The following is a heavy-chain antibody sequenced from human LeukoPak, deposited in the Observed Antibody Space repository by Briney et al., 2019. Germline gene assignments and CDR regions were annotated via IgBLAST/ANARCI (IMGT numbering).Heavy chain of an antibody. J-gene: IGHJ4*02. V-gene: IGHV3-23*01. D-gene: IGHD1-26*01. CDR1: GFPFSSHG. CDR3: AREMEYSGSYYGLAY. Sequence: GGSLRLSCAGSGFPFSSHGMNWVRQAPGKGLEWVSGISPGGGPTYYADSVKGRFTISRDNSKNTLYLQMNSLRAEDTAVYYCAREMEYSGSYYGLAYWGQGTLVTVSS. CDR2: ISPGGGPT.